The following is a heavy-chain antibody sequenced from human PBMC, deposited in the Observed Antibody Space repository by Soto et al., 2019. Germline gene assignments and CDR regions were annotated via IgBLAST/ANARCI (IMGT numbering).Heavy chain of an antibody. CDR3: AKEVRERDCTNGVCYDFDS. V-gene: IGHV3-7*01. CDR1: GFIFSNYW. D-gene: IGHD2-8*01. Sequence: TGGSLRLSCAASGFIFSNYWMSWVRQAPGKGLEWVANIKLDGSENYYVDSVKGRFTISRDNAKKSLYLQMNSLRADDTAVYYCAKEVRERDCTNGVCYDFDSWGQGTLVTVYS. J-gene: IGHJ4*02. CDR2: IKLDGSEN.